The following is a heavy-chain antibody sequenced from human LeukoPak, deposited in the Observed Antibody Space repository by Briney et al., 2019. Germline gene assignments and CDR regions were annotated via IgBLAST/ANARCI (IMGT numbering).Heavy chain of an antibody. CDR3: ARQLDIAAAYFDY. CDR1: GGSLSSSSYY. D-gene: IGHD6-13*01. V-gene: IGHV4-39*01. CDR2: IFYSGST. J-gene: IGHJ4*02. Sequence: PSETLSLTCTVSGGSLSSSSYYWGWIRQPPGKGLEWIGSIFYSGSTYYNPSLKSRVTISVDTSKNQFSLRLSSVTAADTAVFYCARQLDIAAAYFDYWGQGILVTVSS.